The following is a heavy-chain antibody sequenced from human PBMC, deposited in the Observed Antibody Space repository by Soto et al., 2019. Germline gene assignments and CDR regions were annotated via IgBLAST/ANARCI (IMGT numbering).Heavy chain of an antibody. D-gene: IGHD4-17*01. Sequence: EVQLLESGGGLVQPGGSLRLSCAASGFTFSKYAMNWVRQAPGKGLEWVSTVSGSGGSTSYADSVKGRFTISRDNSENTLYLQMNRLRAEDTAVYYCAKLTYGDPVDYWGQGTLVTVSS. CDR3: AKLTYGDPVDY. V-gene: IGHV3-23*01. J-gene: IGHJ4*02. CDR2: VSGSGGST. CDR1: GFTFSKYA.